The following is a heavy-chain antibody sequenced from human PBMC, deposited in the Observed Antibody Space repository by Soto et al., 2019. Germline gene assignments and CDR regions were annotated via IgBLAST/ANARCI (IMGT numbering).Heavy chain of an antibody. D-gene: IGHD3-3*01. CDR1: GYTFISYY. Sequence: ASVKVSCKASGYTFISYYLHWVRQAPGQGLEWMGMINPNGGSTRYAQTFQGRVTMTRDTSTSAVYMELSSLRSDDTAVYYCATDGQITTFGVASAPYALDVWGQGTTVTV. CDR3: ATDGQITTFGVASAPYALDV. V-gene: IGHV1-46*01. J-gene: IGHJ6*02. CDR2: INPNGGST.